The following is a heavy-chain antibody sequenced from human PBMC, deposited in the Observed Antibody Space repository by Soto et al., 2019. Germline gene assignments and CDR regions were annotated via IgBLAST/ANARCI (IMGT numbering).Heavy chain of an antibody. CDR2: ISSSSSTI. J-gene: IGHJ6*02. Sequence: EVQLVESGGGLVQPGGSLRLSCAASGFTFSSYSMNWVRQAPGKGLEWVSYISSSSSTIYYADSVKGRFTISRDNAKNSLYLQMNSLRAEDTAVYYCARDGHYYYYYGMDVWGQGTTVTVSS. CDR1: GFTFSSYS. V-gene: IGHV3-48*01. CDR3: ARDGHYYYYYGMDV.